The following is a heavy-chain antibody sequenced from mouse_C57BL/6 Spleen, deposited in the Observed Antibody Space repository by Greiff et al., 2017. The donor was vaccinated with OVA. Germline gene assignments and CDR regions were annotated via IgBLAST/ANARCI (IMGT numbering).Heavy chain of an antibody. CDR1: GYAFSSYW. CDR3: ARDYYGRHAMDY. D-gene: IGHD1-1*01. J-gene: IGHJ4*01. CDR2: IYPGDGDT. V-gene: IGHV1-80*01. Sequence: QVQLQQSGAELVKPGASVKISCKASGYAFSSYWMNWVKQRPGKGLEWIGQIYPGDGDTNYNGKFKGKATLTADKSSSTAYMQLSSLTSEDSAVYFCARDYYGRHAMDYWGQGTSVTVSS.